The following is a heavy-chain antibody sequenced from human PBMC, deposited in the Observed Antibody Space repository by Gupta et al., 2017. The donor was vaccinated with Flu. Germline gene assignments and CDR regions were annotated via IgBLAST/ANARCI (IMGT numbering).Heavy chain of an antibody. J-gene: IGHJ6*03. V-gene: IGHV3-53*01. CDR1: SKY. CDR2: LSSGDEK. Sequence: SKYMSWLRQAPGRGLEWGSLLSSGDEKYYADAEKDRFTISRDYYSNTRFLHMDRLREEDKEVYYCARNSMIRPGQENYMDVWGKGTTVPVSS. D-gene: IGHD3-22*01. CDR3: ARNSMIRPGQENYMDV.